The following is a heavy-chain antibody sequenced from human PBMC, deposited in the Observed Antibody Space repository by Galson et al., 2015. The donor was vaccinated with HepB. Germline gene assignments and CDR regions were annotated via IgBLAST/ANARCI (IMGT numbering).Heavy chain of an antibody. CDR3: AGDSGIAGADDY. J-gene: IGHJ4*02. D-gene: IGHD6-13*01. V-gene: IGHV3-48*02. Sequence: SLRLSCAASGFTFSTYSMTWVRQAPGKGLEWVSYINGGSSTIYYADSVKGRFTISRDNAKNSLYLQMNSLRYDDTAVYYCAGDSGIAGADDYWGQGTLVTVSS. CDR1: GFTFSTYS. CDR2: INGGSSTI.